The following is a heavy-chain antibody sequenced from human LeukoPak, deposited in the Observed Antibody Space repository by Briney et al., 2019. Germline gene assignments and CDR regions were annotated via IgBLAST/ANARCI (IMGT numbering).Heavy chain of an antibody. CDR2: FDPENGET. CDR1: GYTLNELS. Sequence: GASVKVSCKISGYTLNELSMHWVRQAPGKGLEWMGGFDPENGETIYAQKFQGRVTMTEDTSTDTAYMELSSLRSEDTAVYYCARGYYGDDYYYYMDVWGKGTTVTVSS. J-gene: IGHJ6*03. CDR3: ARGYYGDDYYYYMDV. V-gene: IGHV1-24*01. D-gene: IGHD4-17*01.